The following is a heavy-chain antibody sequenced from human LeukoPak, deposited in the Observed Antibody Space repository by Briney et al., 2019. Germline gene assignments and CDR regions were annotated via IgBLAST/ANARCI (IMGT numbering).Heavy chain of an antibody. CDR2: INHSGST. D-gene: IGHD5-18*01. CDR1: GGSFSGYY. V-gene: IGHV4-34*01. Sequence: PSETLSLTCAVYGGSFSGYYWSWIRQPPGKGLEWIGEINHSGSTNYNPSLKSRVTISVDTSKNQFSLKLSSVTAADTAVYYCARDRVWIQLWFSDDAFDIWGQGTMVTVSS. CDR3: ARDRVWIQLWFSDDAFDI. J-gene: IGHJ3*02.